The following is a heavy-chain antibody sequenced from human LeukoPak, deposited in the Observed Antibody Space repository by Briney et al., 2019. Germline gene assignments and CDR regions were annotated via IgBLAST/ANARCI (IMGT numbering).Heavy chain of an antibody. D-gene: IGHD6-19*01. V-gene: IGHV3-74*01. J-gene: IGHJ6*02. CDR3: VRGISDWNGMYG. CDR1: GFTFSNHY. Sequence: GGSLRLSCAASGFTFSNHYMHWVRQAPGKGLVSVSRIDPNGRYTSYADSVKGRFTISRDNAKNTLYLQMNTLGAEDTAVYYCVRGISDWNGMYGWGQGTTVTVAS. CDR2: IDPNGRYT.